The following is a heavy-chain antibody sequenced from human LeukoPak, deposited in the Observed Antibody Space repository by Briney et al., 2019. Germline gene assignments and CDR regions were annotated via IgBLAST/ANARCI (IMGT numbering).Heavy chain of an antibody. CDR3: AYVDTAMVYFDY. D-gene: IGHD5-18*01. CDR2: ISAYNGNT. V-gene: IGHV1-18*01. CDR1: GYTFTSYG. Sequence: ASVKVSCKASGYTFTSYGISWVRRAPGQGLEWMGWISAYNGNTNYAQKLQGRVTMTTDTSTSTAYMELRSLRSDDTAVYYCAYVDTAMVYFDYWGQGTLVTVSS. J-gene: IGHJ4*02.